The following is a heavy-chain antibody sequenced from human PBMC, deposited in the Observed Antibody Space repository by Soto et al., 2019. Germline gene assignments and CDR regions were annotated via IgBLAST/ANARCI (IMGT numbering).Heavy chain of an antibody. Sequence: PSETLSLTCTVSGGSISSYYWSWIRQPPGKGLEWIGYIYYSGSTNYNPSLKSRVTISVDTSKNQFSLKLSSVTAADTAVYYCARDSSGSYDYWGQGTLVTVSS. D-gene: IGHD1-26*01. CDR2: IYYSGST. J-gene: IGHJ4*02. CDR1: GGSISSYY. V-gene: IGHV4-59*01. CDR3: ARDSSGSYDY.